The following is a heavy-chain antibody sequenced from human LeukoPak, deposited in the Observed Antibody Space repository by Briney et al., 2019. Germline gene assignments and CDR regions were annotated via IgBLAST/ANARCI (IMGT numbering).Heavy chain of an antibody. J-gene: IGHJ4*02. CDR2: VSAYNGNT. D-gene: IGHD5-18*01. CDR1: GYTFTSYG. Sequence: ASVKVSCKASGYTFTSYGISWVRQAPGQGLEWMGWVSAYNGNTNYAQKLQGRVTMTTDTSTSTAYMELRSLRSDDTAVYYCAKDQEWDSGYSYGSDYWGQGTLVTVSS. V-gene: IGHV1-18*01. CDR3: AKDQEWDSGYSYGSDY.